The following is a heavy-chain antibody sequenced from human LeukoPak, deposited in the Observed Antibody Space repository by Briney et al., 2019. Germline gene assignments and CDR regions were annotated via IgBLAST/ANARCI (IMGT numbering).Heavy chain of an antibody. CDR2: ISAYNGNT. D-gene: IGHD3-3*01. CDR3: ARDRVLRFLEWTRYYYYYMDV. J-gene: IGHJ6*03. V-gene: IGHV1-18*01. Sequence: GASVKVSCKASGYTFASYGISWVRQAPGQGLEWMGWISAYNGNTNYAQKLQGRVTMTTDTSTSTAYMELRSLRSDDTAVYYCARDRVLRFLEWTRYYYYYMDVWGKGTTVTVSS. CDR1: GYTFASYG.